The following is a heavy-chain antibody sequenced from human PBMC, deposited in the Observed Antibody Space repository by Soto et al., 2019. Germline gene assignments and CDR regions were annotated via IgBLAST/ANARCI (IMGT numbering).Heavy chain of an antibody. Sequence: PGGSLRLSCAASEFTFSNYAMSWVRQAPGKGLEWVSGISYGGGTTYYADSVKGRFTISRDNSKNTLYLQMNSLRAEDTAVYYCAKNPGYYYDSTGYHFDYWGQGTLVTVSS. CDR1: EFTFSNYA. J-gene: IGHJ4*02. D-gene: IGHD3-22*01. CDR2: ISYGGGTT. CDR3: AKNPGYYYDSTGYHFDY. V-gene: IGHV3-23*01.